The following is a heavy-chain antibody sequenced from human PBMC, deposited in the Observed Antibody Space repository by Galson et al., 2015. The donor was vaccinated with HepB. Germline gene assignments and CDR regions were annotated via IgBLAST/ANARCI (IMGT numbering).Heavy chain of an antibody. V-gene: IGHV1-24*01. CDR1: GYTLTELS. CDR2: FDPEDGET. Sequence: SVKVSCKVSGYTLTELSMHWVRQAPGKGLEWMGGFDPEDGETIYAQKFQGRVTMTEDTSTDTAYMELSSLRSEDTAVYYCATGKLSSGYPRGAFEIWGQGTMVTVSS. D-gene: IGHD3-22*01. CDR3: ATGKLSSGYPRGAFEI. J-gene: IGHJ3*02.